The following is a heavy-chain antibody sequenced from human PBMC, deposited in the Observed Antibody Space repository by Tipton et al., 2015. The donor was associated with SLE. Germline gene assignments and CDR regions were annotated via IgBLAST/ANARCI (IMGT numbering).Heavy chain of an antibody. CDR3: ARQAYLCSTTSCPMNPDAFDI. CDR2: IYYIGST. Sequence: TLSLICTVSGGSISSYYWSWIRQPPGKGLEWIGRIYYIGSTSYNPSLKSRVTISVDTSKNQFSLKLSSVTAADTAVYFCARQAYLCSTTSCPMNPDAFDIWGQGTMVTVSS. J-gene: IGHJ3*02. CDR1: GGSISSYY. V-gene: IGHV4-59*08. D-gene: IGHD2-2*01.